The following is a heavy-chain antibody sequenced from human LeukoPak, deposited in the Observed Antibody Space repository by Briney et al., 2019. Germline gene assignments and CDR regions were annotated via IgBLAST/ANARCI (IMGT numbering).Heavy chain of an antibody. D-gene: IGHD3-10*01. J-gene: IGHJ6*02. CDR3: ANPITMVSYIDV. CDR1: GLPIADFA. Sequence: GGSLRLSCVASGLPIADFAMHWVRQAPGKGLEWVSLISGDGVSTFYADSVKGRFSISRDNSKNTVYLQMNSLRAEDTAVYYCANPITMVSYIDVWGQGTTVTVSS. V-gene: IGHV3-43*02. CDR2: ISGDGVST.